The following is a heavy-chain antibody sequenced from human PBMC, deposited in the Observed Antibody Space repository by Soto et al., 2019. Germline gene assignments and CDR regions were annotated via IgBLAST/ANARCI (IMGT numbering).Heavy chain of an antibody. Sequence: QITLKESGPTLVKPTQTLTLTCTFSGFSLSTSGVGVGWIRQPPGKALEWLALIYWDDDKRYSPSLKSRLTISKDTSKNQVVLTMTNIDPVDTATYYCAHRRLGQAVAGFDYWGQGTLVTVSS. CDR1: GFSLSTSGVG. V-gene: IGHV2-5*02. J-gene: IGHJ4*02. D-gene: IGHD6-19*01. CDR2: IYWDDDK. CDR3: AHRRLGQAVAGFDY.